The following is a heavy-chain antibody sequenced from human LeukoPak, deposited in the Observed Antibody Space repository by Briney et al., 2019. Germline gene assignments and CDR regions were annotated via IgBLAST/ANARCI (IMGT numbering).Heavy chain of an antibody. CDR1: GYTFTSYD. CDR2: MNPNSGNT. D-gene: IGHD1-7*01. J-gene: IGHJ6*02. CDR3: ARAGFNWNYGFGYYYYGMDV. V-gene: IGHV1-8*01. Sequence: GASVKVSCKASGYTFTSYDINWVRQATGQGLEWMGWMNPNSGNTGYAQKFQGRVTMTRNTSISTAYMELSSLRSEDTAVYYCARAGFNWNYGFGYYYYGMDVWGQGTTVTVSS.